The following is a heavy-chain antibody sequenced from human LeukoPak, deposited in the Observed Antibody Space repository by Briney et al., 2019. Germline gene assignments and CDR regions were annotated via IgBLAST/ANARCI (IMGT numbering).Heavy chain of an antibody. CDR2: GSSSGDST. CDR1: GFTFSSFA. CDR3: ARVSIVGVVSLDY. J-gene: IGHJ4*02. D-gene: IGHD3-3*01. V-gene: IGHV3-23*01. Sequence: GGSLRLTCAASGFTFSSFAMSWVRQAPGKGLEWVSDGSSSGDSTYYADSVKGRFTISRDNSKNMLYLQMSSLTAEDTAVYYCARVSIVGVVSLDYWGQGTLVTVSS.